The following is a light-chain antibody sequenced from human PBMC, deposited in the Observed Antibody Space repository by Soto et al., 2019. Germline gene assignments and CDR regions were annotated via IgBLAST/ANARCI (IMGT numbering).Light chain of an antibody. Sequence: EIVLTQSPGTLSLSPGERATLSCRASQSVSSSYLAWYQQKPGQAPRLLIYGASSRATGIPDRFSGSGSGTDFTLTISRLEPEDFAVYYCQQHGSSTRTFGQGTRLEIK. V-gene: IGKV3-20*01. CDR1: QSVSSSY. CDR2: GAS. J-gene: IGKJ5*01. CDR3: QQHGSSTRT.